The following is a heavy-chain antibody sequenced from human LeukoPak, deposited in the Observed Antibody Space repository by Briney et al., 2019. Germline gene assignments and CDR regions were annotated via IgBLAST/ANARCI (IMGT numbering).Heavy chain of an antibody. J-gene: IGHJ4*02. CDR1: GFTFGSYS. Sequence: GGSLRLSCAASGFTFGSYSMSWVRQAPGKGLEWLSVISGGGGNTYSADSVKGRFTISRDNSKNTLNLQMNSLRAEDTAVYYCAKGIESSGTYYTSFDYWGQGTLVTVSS. CDR3: AKGIESSGTYYTSFDY. CDR2: ISGGGGNT. V-gene: IGHV3-23*01. D-gene: IGHD1-26*01.